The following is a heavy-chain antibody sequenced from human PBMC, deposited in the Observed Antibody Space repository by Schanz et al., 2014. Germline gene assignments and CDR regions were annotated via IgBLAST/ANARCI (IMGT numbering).Heavy chain of an antibody. CDR2: ISGSGGST. J-gene: IGHJ3*01. V-gene: IGHV3-23*04. D-gene: IGHD6-25*01. CDR3: AKAKSGASGAFAF. CDR1: GFTFSSYA. Sequence: EVKLVESGGGLVQPGGSLRLSCAASGFTFSSYAMSWVRQAPGKGLEWVSAISGSGGSTYYADSVKGRFIISRDNTKSSSENTLYVQRNSLRAGNATVYYCAKAKSGASGAFAFWGQGTMVTVSS.